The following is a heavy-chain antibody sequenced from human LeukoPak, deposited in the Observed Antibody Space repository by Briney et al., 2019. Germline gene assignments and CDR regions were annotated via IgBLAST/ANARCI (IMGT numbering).Heavy chain of an antibody. J-gene: IGHJ4*02. CDR3: ARGVGRSSWFFDY. CDR1: GFTFSSYA. V-gene: IGHV3-23*01. CDR2: ISGSGGST. Sequence: GGSLRLSCAASGFTFSSYAMSWVRQAPGKGLEWVSAISGSGGSTYYADSVKGRFTISRDNSKNTLYLQMNSLKIEDTAVYYCARGVGRSSWFFDYWGQGTLVTVTS. D-gene: IGHD6-13*01.